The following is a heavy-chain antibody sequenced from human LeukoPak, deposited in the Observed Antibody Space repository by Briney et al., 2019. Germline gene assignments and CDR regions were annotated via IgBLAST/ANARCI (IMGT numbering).Heavy chain of an antibody. V-gene: IGHV4-4*02. CDR3: ARDTTRGYRGVMNYWYFDL. CDR1: GGSISSSNW. CDR2: IYHSGST. J-gene: IGHJ2*01. Sequence: PSETLSLTCAVSGGSISSSNWWSWVRQPPGKGLEWIGEIYHSGSTNYNPSLKSRVTISVDTSKNQFSLKLSSVTAADTAVYYCARDTTRGYRGVMNYWYFDLWGRGTLVTVSS. D-gene: IGHD3-10*01.